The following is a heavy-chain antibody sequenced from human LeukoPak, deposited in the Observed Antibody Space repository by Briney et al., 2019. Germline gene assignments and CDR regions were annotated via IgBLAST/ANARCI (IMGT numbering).Heavy chain of an antibody. J-gene: IGHJ3*02. CDR3: AKDAPNSSGWYNDAFDI. D-gene: IGHD6-19*01. CDR2: IKQDGSEK. CDR1: GFTFSSYW. Sequence: GGSLRLSCAASGFTFSSYWMSWVRQAPGKGLEWVANIKQDGSEKYYADSVKGRFTISRDNSKNTLYLQMNSLRAEDTAVYYCAKDAPNSSGWYNDAFDIWGQGTMVTVSS. V-gene: IGHV3-7*01.